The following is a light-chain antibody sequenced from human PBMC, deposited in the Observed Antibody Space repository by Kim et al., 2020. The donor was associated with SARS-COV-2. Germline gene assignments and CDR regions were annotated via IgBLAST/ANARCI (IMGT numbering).Light chain of an antibody. CDR3: QHYGSAPYS. CDR1: QSISSSY. V-gene: IGKV3-20*01. CDR2: GAS. J-gene: IGKJ2*03. Sequence: EIVLTQSPGTLSLSPGERATLSCRASQSISSSYLGWYQQKPGQAPRLLIYGASSRATGIPERFSGSGSGTDFTLTISRLEPEDFAVYYCQHYGSAPYSFGQGTKLEI.